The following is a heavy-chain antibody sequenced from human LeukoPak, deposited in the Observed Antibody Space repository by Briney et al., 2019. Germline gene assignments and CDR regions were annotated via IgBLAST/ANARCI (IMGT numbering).Heavy chain of an antibody. CDR1: GYTFSSYD. CDR2: INPNNYNT. V-gene: IGHV1-8*02. D-gene: IGHD2-15*01. J-gene: IGHJ4*02. CDR3: AAVGRIVVPPG. Sequence: GASVKVSCEASGYTFSSYDISWVRQATGQGLDWMGWINPNNYNTAYAQKFQGRVTITRNISMRTAYMELRSLRSEDTAVYYCAAVGRIVVPPGWGQGTLVTVSS.